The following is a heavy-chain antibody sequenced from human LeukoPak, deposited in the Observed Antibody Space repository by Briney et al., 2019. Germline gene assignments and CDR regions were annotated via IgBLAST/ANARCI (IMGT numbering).Heavy chain of an antibody. CDR2: ISAYNGNT. V-gene: IGHV1-18*01. J-gene: IGHJ4*02. Sequence: GASVKVSCKASGYTFTSYGISWVRQAPGQGLEWMGWISAYNGNTNYAQKLQGRVTMTTDTSTSTAYMELRSLRSDDTAVYYCARDPRSFIVGATTPLDYWGQGTLVTVSS. CDR1: GYTFTSYG. D-gene: IGHD1-26*01. CDR3: ARDPRSFIVGATTPLDY.